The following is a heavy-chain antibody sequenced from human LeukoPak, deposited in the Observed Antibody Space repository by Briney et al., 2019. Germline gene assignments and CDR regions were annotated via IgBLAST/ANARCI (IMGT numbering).Heavy chain of an antibody. Sequence: SETLSLTCAVYGGSFSGYYWSWIRQPPGKGLEWIGEINHSGSNNYNPSLKSRVTISVDTSKNQFSLKLSSVTAADTAVYYCARRATDWGQGTLVTVSS. CDR3: ARRATD. J-gene: IGHJ4*02. V-gene: IGHV4-34*01. D-gene: IGHD5-24*01. CDR1: GGSFSGYY. CDR2: INHSGSN.